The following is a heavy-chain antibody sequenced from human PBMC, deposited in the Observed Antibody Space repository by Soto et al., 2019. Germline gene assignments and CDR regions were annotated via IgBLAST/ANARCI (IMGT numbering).Heavy chain of an antibody. CDR1: GFTFSSYG. Sequence: QVQLVESGGGVVQPGRSLRLSCAASGFTFSSYGMHWVRQAPGKGLEWVAVISYDGSNKYYADSVKGRFTISRDNSKNTLYLQMNSLRAEDTAVYYCAKDGEQQLVLDYWGQGTLVTVSS. J-gene: IGHJ4*02. CDR3: AKDGEQQLVLDY. CDR2: ISYDGSNK. D-gene: IGHD6-13*01. V-gene: IGHV3-30*18.